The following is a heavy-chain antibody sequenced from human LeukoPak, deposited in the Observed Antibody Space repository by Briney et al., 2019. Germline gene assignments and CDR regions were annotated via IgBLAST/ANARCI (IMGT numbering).Heavy chain of an antibody. CDR2: IYYSGST. Sequence: SETLSLTCTVSGGSISSSIYYWGWIRQPPGKGLEWIGSIYYSGSTYYNPSLKSRVTISVDTSKNQFSLKLSSVTAADTAVYYCARDYGDYENWFGPWGQGTLVTVSS. V-gene: IGHV4-39*07. CDR1: GGSISSSIYY. J-gene: IGHJ5*02. D-gene: IGHD4-17*01. CDR3: ARDYGDYENWFGP.